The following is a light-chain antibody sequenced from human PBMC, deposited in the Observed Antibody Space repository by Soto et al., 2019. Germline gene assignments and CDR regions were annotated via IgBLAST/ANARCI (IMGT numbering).Light chain of an antibody. J-gene: IGKJ2*01. CDR3: QQYISYFLT. Sequence: DLQMTQSPSTLSASVGDRVAITCRASQSISSWLVWYQQKPGKALKLLIYDASSLDSGVPSRFSGSGSVTEFTLTISSLQPDDFATYYCQQYISYFLTFGQGTKLEIK. V-gene: IGKV1-5*01. CDR2: DAS. CDR1: QSISSW.